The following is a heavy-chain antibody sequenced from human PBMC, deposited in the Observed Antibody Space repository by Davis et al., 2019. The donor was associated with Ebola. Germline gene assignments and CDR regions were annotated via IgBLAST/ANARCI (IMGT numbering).Heavy chain of an antibody. Sequence: GGSLRLSCAASGFTFSSYSMNWVRQAPGKGLDWVAVISSDGSNKYYADSVKGRFTISRDNSKNTLYLQMNSLRVEDTAVYFCASGLVGGQGGFDFWGQGNLVTVSS. CDR1: GFTFSSYS. CDR2: ISSDGSNK. D-gene: IGHD1-26*01. V-gene: IGHV3-30*03. CDR3: ASGLVGGQGGFDF. J-gene: IGHJ4*02.